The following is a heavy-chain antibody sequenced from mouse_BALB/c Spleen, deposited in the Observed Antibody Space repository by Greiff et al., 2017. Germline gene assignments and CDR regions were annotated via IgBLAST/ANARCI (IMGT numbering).Heavy chain of an antibody. D-gene: IGHD2-10*02. V-gene: IGHV3-6*02. Sequence: ESGPGLVKPSQSLSLTCSVTGYSITSGYYWNWIRQFPGNKLEWMGYISYDGSNNYNPSLKNRISITRDTSKNQFFLKLNSVTTEDTATYYCARGGYGNSFAYWGQGTLVTVSA. CDR1: GYSITSGYY. J-gene: IGHJ3*01. CDR3: ARGGYGNSFAY. CDR2: ISYDGSN.